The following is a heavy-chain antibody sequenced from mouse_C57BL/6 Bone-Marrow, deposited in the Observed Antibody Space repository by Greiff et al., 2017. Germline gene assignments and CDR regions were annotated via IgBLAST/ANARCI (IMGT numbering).Heavy chain of an antibody. V-gene: IGHV2-2*01. J-gene: IGHJ1*03. D-gene: IGHD2-5*01. CDR3: ARILPTIVTTGYFDV. CDR2: IWSGGST. Sequence: QVQLKESGPGLVQPSQSLSITCTVSGFSLTSYGVHWVRQSPGKGLEWLGVIWSGGSTDYNAAFISRLSISKDNSKSQVFFKMNSLQADDTAIYYCARILPTIVTTGYFDVWGTGTTVTVSS. CDR1: GFSLTSYG.